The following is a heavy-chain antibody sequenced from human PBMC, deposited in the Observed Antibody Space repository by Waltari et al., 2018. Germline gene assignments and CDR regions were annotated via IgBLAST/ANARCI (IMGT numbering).Heavy chain of an antibody. CDR1: GYTFTGYY. Sequence: VQLVQSGAEVKKPGASVKVSCKASGYTFTGYYMHWVRQAPGQGLEWMGIINPSGGSTSYAQKFQGRVTMTRDTSTSTVYMELISLRSEDTAVYYCARDSAGTTLDYWGQGTLVTVSS. CDR2: INPSGGST. CDR3: ARDSAGTTLDY. D-gene: IGHD1-1*01. V-gene: IGHV1-46*01. J-gene: IGHJ4*02.